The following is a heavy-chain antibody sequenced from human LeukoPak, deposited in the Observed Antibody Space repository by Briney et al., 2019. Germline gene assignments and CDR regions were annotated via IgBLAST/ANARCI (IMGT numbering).Heavy chain of an antibody. CDR2: IYHSGST. J-gene: IGHJ4*02. D-gene: IGHD6-19*01. CDR1: GYSISSGYY. Sequence: SETLSLTCTVSGYSISSGYYWGWIRQPPGKGLEWIGSIYHSGSTYYNPSLKSRVTISVDTSKNQFSLKLSSVTAADTAVYYCGRVGWGEEVAGTFPFAYGGRGPWSPSPQ. CDR3: GRVGWGEEVAGTFPFAY. V-gene: IGHV4-38-2*02.